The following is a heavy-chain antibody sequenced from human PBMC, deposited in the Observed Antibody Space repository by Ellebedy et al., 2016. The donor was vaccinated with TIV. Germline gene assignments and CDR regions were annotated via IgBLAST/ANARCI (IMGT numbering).Heavy chain of an antibody. J-gene: IGHJ6*02. CDR2: INPTGGST. V-gene: IGHV1-46*01. CDR1: GYTFSTYY. Sequence: ASVKVSCXASGYTFSTYYMHWVRQAPGQGLEWMGIINPTGGSTSYAQKFQGRVTMTKDTSTSTVYMELSSLRSEDTAVSFCASRSRSGLVAVGNDYYAMDVWGQGTTVTVSS. CDR3: ASRSRSGLVAVGNDYYAMDV. D-gene: IGHD6-19*01.